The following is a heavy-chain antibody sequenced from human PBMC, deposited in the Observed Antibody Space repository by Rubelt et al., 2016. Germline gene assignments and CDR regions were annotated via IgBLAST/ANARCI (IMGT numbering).Heavy chain of an antibody. CDR2: ISYDGSNK. Sequence: GFTFSSYGMHWVRQAPGKGLEWVAGISYDGSNKYYADSVKGRFTISRDNSKNTLYLQMNSLRAEDTAVYYCARAGAAAGAYYFDYWGQGTLVTVSS. CDR1: GFTFSSYG. D-gene: IGHD6-13*01. V-gene: IGHV3-33*05. CDR3: ARAGAAAGAYYFDY. J-gene: IGHJ4*02.